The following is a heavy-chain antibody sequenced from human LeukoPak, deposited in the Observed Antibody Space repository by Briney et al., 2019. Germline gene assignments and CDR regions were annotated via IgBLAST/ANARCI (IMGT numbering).Heavy chain of an antibody. CDR3: ARVGHDFWSGYYSRSYFDY. V-gene: IGHV1-2*02. D-gene: IGHD3-3*01. CDR1: GYTFTGYF. CDR2: INPNSDGT. J-gene: IGHJ4*02. Sequence: ASVKVSCKASGYTFTGYFIHWVRQAPGQGLEWMGWINPNSDGTNYAQKFQGRVTMTRDTSISTAYMELRSLRSDDTAVYYCARVGHDFWSGYYSRSYFDYWGQGTLVTVSS.